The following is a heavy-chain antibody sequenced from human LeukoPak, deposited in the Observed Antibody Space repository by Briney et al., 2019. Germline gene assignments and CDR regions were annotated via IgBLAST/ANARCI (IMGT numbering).Heavy chain of an antibody. D-gene: IGHD5-18*01. CDR3: AREVDTAMTRFDY. CDR2: IIPIFGTA. J-gene: IGHJ4*02. CDR1: GGTFSSYA. V-gene: IGHV1-69*05. Sequence: SVKVSCKASGGTFSSYAISWVRQAPGQGLGWMGRIIPIFGTANYAQKFQGRVTITTDESTSTAYMELSSLRSEDTAVYYCAREVDTAMTRFDYWGQGTLVTVSS.